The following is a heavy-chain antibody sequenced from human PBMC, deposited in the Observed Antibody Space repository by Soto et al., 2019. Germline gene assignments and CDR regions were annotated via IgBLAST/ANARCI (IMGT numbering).Heavy chain of an antibody. CDR3: ARIKWGLNYYTGMDV. D-gene: IGHD3-10*01. J-gene: IGHJ6*02. V-gene: IGHV1-2*02. CDR1: GYSFSDYF. Sequence: QVRLVQSGAEVKKSGASVKVSCKPSGYSFSDYFIQWVRQAPGQGLEWVAWINPKTAATNYAKKFQGRVSLTWDTSSTPAYMELTRLRPYDAAVSYCARIKWGLNYYTGMDVWGQGPTVIVSS. CDR2: INPKTAAT.